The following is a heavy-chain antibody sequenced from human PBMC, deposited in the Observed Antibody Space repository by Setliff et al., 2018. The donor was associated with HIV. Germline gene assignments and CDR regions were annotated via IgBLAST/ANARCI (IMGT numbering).Heavy chain of an antibody. J-gene: IGHJ5*02. D-gene: IGHD3-10*01. V-gene: IGHV3-23*01. CDR3: ASSGSGSYINWFGP. CDR1: GFTFEDYG. CDR2: IGGSTGST. Sequence: GGSLRLSCAVSGFTFEDYGMSWVRQAPGKGLEGVSAIGGSTGSTYYADSVKGRFTISRDNDKNSVHLQMTSLRAEDTAVYYCASSGSGSYINWFGPWGQGTLVTVPS.